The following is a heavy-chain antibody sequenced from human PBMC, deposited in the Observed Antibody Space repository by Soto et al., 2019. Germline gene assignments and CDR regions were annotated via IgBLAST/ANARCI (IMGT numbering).Heavy chain of an antibody. Sequence: EVQLLESGGGLVQPGGSLRLSCAASGFTFSSYAMSWVRQAPGKGLEWVSAISGSGGSTYYADSVKGRFTISRDNPKNTLYLQMNGLRVEDTAVYDCGRGGRVVVTARRFDYWGQGTLVAVSS. CDR2: ISGSGGST. J-gene: IGHJ4*02. CDR1: GFTFSSYA. D-gene: IGHD2-21*02. CDR3: GRGGRVVVTARRFDY. V-gene: IGHV3-23*01.